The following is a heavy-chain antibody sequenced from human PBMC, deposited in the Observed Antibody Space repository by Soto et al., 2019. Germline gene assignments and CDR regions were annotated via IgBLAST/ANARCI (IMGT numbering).Heavy chain of an antibody. J-gene: IGHJ6*02. CDR2: IIPIFGTA. D-gene: IGHD2-2*01. CDR3: ARERQVVPAAPPSYYYYGMDV. V-gene: IGHV1-69*01. Sequence: QVQLVQSGAEVQKPGSSVKVSCKASGGTFSSYAISWVRQAPGQGLEWMGGIIPIFGTANYAQKFQGRVTITADESTSTAYMELSSLRSEDTAVYYCARERQVVPAAPPSYYYYGMDVWGQGTTVTVSS. CDR1: GGTFSSYA.